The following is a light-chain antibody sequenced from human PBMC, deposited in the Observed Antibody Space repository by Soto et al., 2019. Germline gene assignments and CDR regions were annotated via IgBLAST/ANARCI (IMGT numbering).Light chain of an antibody. Sequence: QSVLTQPPSASGTPGQRVTISCSGSSSNIGSYAVNWYQQLPGTAPKLLIYTNNRRPSGVPDRFSGFKSGTSASLAISGLQSGDEADYYCATWDDSLHGVVFGGGTQLTVL. V-gene: IGLV1-44*01. CDR2: TNN. CDR1: SSNIGSYA. J-gene: IGLJ2*01. CDR3: ATWDDSLHGVV.